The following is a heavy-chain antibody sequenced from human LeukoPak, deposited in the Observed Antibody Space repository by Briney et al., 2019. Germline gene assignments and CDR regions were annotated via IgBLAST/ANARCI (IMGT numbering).Heavy chain of an antibody. CDR2: ISNGGGTI. Sequence: GGSLRLSCVASGFTFTSYDLNWVRQAPGKGLERVSYISNGGGTISYADSVKGGFTISRDNAKNSVFLQMNTLRAEDTAVYYCVKTMVTFGGLIRTDAFDIWGQGTMVTVSS. J-gene: IGHJ3*02. CDR3: VKTMVTFGGLIRTDAFDI. V-gene: IGHV3-48*03. CDR1: GFTFTSYD. D-gene: IGHD3-16*01.